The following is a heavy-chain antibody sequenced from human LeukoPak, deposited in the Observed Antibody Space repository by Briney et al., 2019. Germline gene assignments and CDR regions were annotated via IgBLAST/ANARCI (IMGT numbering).Heavy chain of an antibody. CDR3: ARDPPYCGGDCPYFDY. CDR1: GFTFSSYS. J-gene: IGHJ4*02. CDR2: ISSSSSYI. D-gene: IGHD2-21*02. Sequence: GGSLRFSCAASGFTFSSYSMNWVRQALGKGLEWVSSISSSSSYIYYADSVKGRFTISRDNAKNSLYLQMNSLRAEDTAVYYCARDPPYCGGDCPYFDYWGQGTLVTVSS. V-gene: IGHV3-21*01.